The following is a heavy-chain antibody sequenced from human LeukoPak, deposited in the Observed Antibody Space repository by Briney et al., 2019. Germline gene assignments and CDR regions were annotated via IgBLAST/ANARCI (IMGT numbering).Heavy chain of an antibody. Sequence: ASVKVSCKASGYTFTGYYMHWVRQAPGQGLEWMGRINPNSGGTNYAQKFQGRVTMTRDTSISTAYMELSRLRSDDTAVYYCARSLRGYSYGCFDYWGQGTLVTVSS. D-gene: IGHD5-18*01. V-gene: IGHV1-2*06. CDR2: INPNSGGT. CDR1: GYTFTGYY. CDR3: ARSLRGYSYGCFDY. J-gene: IGHJ4*02.